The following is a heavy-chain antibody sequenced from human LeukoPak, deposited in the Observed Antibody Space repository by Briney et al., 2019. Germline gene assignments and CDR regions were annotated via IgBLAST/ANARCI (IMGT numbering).Heavy chain of an antibody. V-gene: IGHV3-23*01. CDR2: ISGGGETT. Sequence: GGSLRLSCAASGFTFNNYAMNWVRQAPAKGLEWVSSISGGGETTYYADSAKGRCTISRDNSQNTLYLQMNSLRAEDTAVYYCARDYADYVGYFFFDYWGQGTLVTVSS. CDR3: ARDYADYVGYFFFDY. D-gene: IGHD4-17*01. CDR1: GFTFNNYA. J-gene: IGHJ4*02.